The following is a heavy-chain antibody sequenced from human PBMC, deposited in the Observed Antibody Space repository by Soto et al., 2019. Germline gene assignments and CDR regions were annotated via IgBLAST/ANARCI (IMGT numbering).Heavy chain of an antibody. Sequence: SVKFSCKASGGTFNSYAISWVRQAPGQGLEWMGGIIPIFGTADYAQKFQGRITITADESTSTAYMELSSLRSEDTAVYYCASHWGQAKRYYYYGMDVWGQGTTVTVSS. CDR1: GGTFNSYA. V-gene: IGHV1-69*13. J-gene: IGHJ6*02. CDR3: ASHWGQAKRYYYYGMDV. CDR2: IIPIFGTA. D-gene: IGHD7-27*01.